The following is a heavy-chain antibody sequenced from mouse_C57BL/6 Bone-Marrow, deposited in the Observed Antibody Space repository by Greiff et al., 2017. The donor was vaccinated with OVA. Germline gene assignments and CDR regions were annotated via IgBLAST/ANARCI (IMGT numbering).Heavy chain of an antibody. CDR2: IDPETGGT. CDR1: GYTFTDYE. D-gene: IGHD1-1*01. J-gene: IGHJ4*01. Sequence: VKLQQSGAELVRPGASVTLSCKASGYTFTDYEMHWVKQTPVHGLEWIGAIDPETGGTAYNQKFKGKAILTADKSSSTAYMELRSLTSEDSAVYYCTRSRITTVVARDYAMDYWGQGTSVTVSS. V-gene: IGHV1-15*01. CDR3: TRSRITTVVARDYAMDY.